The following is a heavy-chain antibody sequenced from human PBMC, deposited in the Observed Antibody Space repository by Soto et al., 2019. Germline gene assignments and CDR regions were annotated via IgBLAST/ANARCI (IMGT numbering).Heavy chain of an antibody. D-gene: IGHD4-17*01. Sequence: SETLSRTCTVSGGSISPYCWSWIRQQPGKGLEWIGYIYYTGSTKYNPSLKSRVTISVGTSNYHFFLRLTSVTAADTAVYYCVRVGGYYGDYPNFDYWGQGTQVSVSS. CDR3: VRVGGYYGDYPNFDY. V-gene: IGHV4-59*01. CDR1: GGSISPYC. J-gene: IGHJ4*02. CDR2: IYYTGST.